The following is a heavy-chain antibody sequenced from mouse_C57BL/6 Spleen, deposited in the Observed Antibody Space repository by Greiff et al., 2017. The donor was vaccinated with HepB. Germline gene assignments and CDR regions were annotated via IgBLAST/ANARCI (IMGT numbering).Heavy chain of an antibody. V-gene: IGHV5-9-1*02. J-gene: IGHJ2*01. D-gene: IGHD2-4*01. CDR1: GFTFSSYA. Sequence: EVKLMESGEGLVKPGGSLKLSCAASGFTFSSYAMSWVRQTPEKRLEWVAYISSGGDYIYYADTVKGRFTISRDNARNTLYLQMSSLKSEDTAMYYCTRSYDYDGGFDYWGQGTTLTVSS. CDR2: ISSGGDYI. CDR3: TRSYDYDGGFDY.